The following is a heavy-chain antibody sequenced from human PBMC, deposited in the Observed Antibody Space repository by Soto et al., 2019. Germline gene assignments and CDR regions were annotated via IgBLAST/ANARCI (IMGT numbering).Heavy chain of an antibody. V-gene: IGHV1-3*01. Sequence: AASVKVSCKASGYTFTSYAMHWVRQAPGQRLEWMGWINAGNGNTKYSQKFQGRVTITRDTSASTAYMELSSLRSEDTAVYYCASEGGYSYGYGHAFDIWGQGTMVTVSS. CDR3: ASEGGYSYGYGHAFDI. CDR2: INAGNGNT. J-gene: IGHJ3*02. D-gene: IGHD5-18*01. CDR1: GYTFTSYA.